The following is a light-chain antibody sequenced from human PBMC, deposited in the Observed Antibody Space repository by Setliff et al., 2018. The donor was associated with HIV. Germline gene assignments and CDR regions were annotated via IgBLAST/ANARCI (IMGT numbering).Light chain of an antibody. Sequence: QSALTQPASVSGSPGQSITISCTGISSDVGGYSHVSWYQQHPGKAPKLIIYEVRNRPSGVSNRFSGSKSGNTASLTISGLQTEDEADYYCSSYAITNTLPFGTGTKGTV. CDR3: SSYAITNTLP. CDR2: EVR. J-gene: IGLJ1*01. CDR1: SSDVGGYSH. V-gene: IGLV2-14*01.